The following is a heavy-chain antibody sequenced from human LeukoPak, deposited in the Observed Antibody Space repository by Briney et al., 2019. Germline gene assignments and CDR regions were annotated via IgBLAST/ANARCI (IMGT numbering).Heavy chain of an antibody. CDR1: GFTFSTSG. Sequence: GGSLRLSCAASGFTFSTSGMNWVRQAPGKGLEWVSSISYSSTYIYYADSVKGRFTISRDNAKNSLFLQMNSLRAEDTAVYYCARGGSGSYYHLFDYWGQGTLVTVSS. J-gene: IGHJ4*02. CDR3: ARGGSGSYYHLFDY. D-gene: IGHD3-10*01. CDR2: ISYSSTYI. V-gene: IGHV3-21*01.